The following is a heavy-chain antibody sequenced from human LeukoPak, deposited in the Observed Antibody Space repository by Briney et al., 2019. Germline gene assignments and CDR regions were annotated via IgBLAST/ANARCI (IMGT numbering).Heavy chain of an antibody. Sequence: PGGSLRLSCAASGIALNTNDMNWVRQAPGKGLEWVSIIYPWGSAFYTDSLKGRLKVTRDEYKNMMFLEMATLRPGEKAVYYCVRQGGGDNCSWGQGALVTVSS. CDR1: GIALNTND. D-gene: IGHD4-23*01. CDR2: IYPWGSA. CDR3: VRQGGGDNCS. V-gene: IGHV3-66*04. J-gene: IGHJ4*01.